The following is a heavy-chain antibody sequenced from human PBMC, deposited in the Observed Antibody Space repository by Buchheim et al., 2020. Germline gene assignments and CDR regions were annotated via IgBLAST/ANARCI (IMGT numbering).Heavy chain of an antibody. CDR2: INPSGGST. Sequence: QVQLVQSGAEVKKPGASVKVSCKASGYTFTSYYMHWVRQAPGQGLEWMGIINPSGGSTSYAQKFQGRVTMTRATSTSTVYMELSSLRSEDTAVYYCARVGRDSGYDRYHPRFDYWGQGTL. J-gene: IGHJ4*02. CDR1: GYTFTSYY. D-gene: IGHD5-12*01. CDR3: ARVGRDSGYDRYHPRFDY. V-gene: IGHV1-46*01.